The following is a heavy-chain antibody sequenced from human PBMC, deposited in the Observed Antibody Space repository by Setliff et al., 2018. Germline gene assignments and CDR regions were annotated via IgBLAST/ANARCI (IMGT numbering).Heavy chain of an antibody. Sequence: PGGSLRLSCAASGFTVSTNYMSWVRQAPGKGLEWVSVIYSGGSTYYADFVKGRFTISRDNSKNTLYLQMTSLRAEDTAVYYCARGAFGNGLNFRYFDYWGQGTLVTVSS. CDR2: IYSGGST. CDR1: GFTVSTNY. D-gene: IGHD3-16*01. J-gene: IGHJ4*02. V-gene: IGHV3-66*01. CDR3: ARGAFGNGLNFRYFDY.